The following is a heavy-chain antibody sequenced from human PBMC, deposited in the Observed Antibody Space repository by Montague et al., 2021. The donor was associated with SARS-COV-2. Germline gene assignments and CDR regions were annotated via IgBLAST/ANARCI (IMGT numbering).Heavy chain of an antibody. V-gene: IGHV3-53*01. CDR3: AGKVLVGTGNYGMDV. CDR2: MYSGGTI. Sequence: SLRLSCAASGFIVSANYMSWVRQAPGKGLEWVSVMYSGGTIYYADSVRGRFTISRDNSKNTLYLQMNILRADDTAVYYCAGKVLVGTGNYGMDVWGQGTTVTVSS. D-gene: IGHD1-1*01. CDR1: GFIVSANY. J-gene: IGHJ6*02.